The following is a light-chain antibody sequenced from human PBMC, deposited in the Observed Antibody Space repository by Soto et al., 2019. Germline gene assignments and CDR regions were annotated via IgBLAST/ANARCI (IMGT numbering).Light chain of an antibody. CDR1: QSISSY. CDR3: HQRSTWPFT. CDR2: DAS. Sequence: EIVLTQSPATLSLSPGERATLSCRASQSISSYLAWYQQKPDQAPRLLIYDASNRATGIPARFIGSGSGTDFTLTISSLEPDAFAVYYCHQRSTWPFTFGPGTKVDIK. V-gene: IGKV3-11*01. J-gene: IGKJ3*01.